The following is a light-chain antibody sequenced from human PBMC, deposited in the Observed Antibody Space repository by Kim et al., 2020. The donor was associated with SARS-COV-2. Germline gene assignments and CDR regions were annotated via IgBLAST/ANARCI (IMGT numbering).Light chain of an antibody. V-gene: IGLV3-1*01. CDR2: QDS. CDR3: QAWASSVV. Sequence: SYELTQPPSVSVSPGQTASITCSGDKLGDKYACWYQQKPGQSPVLVIYQDSKRPSGIPERFSGSNSGNTATLTISGTQAMDEDDYYCQAWASSVVFG. CDR1: KLGDKY. J-gene: IGLJ2*01.